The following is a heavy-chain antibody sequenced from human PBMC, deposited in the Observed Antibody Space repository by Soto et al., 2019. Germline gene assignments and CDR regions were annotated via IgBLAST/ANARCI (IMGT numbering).Heavy chain of an antibody. J-gene: IGHJ4*02. Sequence: EVQLVESGGGLIQPGGSLKLSCAASGFTVGNNYMSWVRQAPGKGLEWVSLIYSTGTTKYADSVKSRFTVSRDNAKNTLYRQMNSPSSQDPAVYYCAKEVMGSGSHYNSFGYCGQGKLVTVS. D-gene: IGHD3-10*01. CDR2: IYSTGTT. CDR3: AKEVMGSGSHYNSFGY. V-gene: IGHV3-53*01. CDR1: GFTVGNNY.